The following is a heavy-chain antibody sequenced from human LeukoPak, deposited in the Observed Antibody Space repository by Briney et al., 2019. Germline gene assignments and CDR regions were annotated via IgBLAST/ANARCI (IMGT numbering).Heavy chain of an antibody. CDR2: IYYSGST. CDR3: ASGASGWYYFDY. CDR1: GGSFSGYY. J-gene: IGHJ4*02. D-gene: IGHD6-19*01. V-gene: IGHV4-34*01. Sequence: PSETLSLTCAVYGGSFSGYYWSWIRQPPGKGLEWIGSIYYSGSTYYNPSLKSRVTISVDTSKNQFSLKLSSVTAADTAVYYCASGASGWYYFDYWGQGTLVTVSS.